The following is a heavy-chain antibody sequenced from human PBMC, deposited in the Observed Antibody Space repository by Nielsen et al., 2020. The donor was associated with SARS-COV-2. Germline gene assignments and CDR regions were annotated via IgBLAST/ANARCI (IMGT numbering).Heavy chain of an antibody. J-gene: IGHJ6*02. CDR1: GFTFSSYG. CDR3: VREGDGYHSYYYGLDV. V-gene: IGHV3-30*03. Sequence: GGSLRLSCAASGFTFSSYGMHWVRQAPGKGLEWVAVISFDGGKKYYADSVKGRFTISRDNGGNTLYLQVNSLRAEDTAVYYCVREGDGYHSYYYGLDVWGRGTTVTVSS. D-gene: IGHD5-24*01. CDR2: ISFDGGKK.